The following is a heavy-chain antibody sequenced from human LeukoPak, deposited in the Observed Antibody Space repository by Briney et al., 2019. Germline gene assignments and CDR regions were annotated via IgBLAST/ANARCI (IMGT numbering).Heavy chain of an antibody. CDR1: GFTFSSYS. Sequence: GGSLRLSCAASGFTFSSYSMNWVRQAPGKGLEWVSSISSSSSYIYYADSVKGRFTISRDNAKNSLYLQMNSLRAEDTAVYYCARLTGGCSSTSCYPHLFDIWGQGTMVTVSS. D-gene: IGHD2-2*01. CDR2: ISSSSSYI. CDR3: ARLTGGCSSTSCYPHLFDI. V-gene: IGHV3-21*01. J-gene: IGHJ3*02.